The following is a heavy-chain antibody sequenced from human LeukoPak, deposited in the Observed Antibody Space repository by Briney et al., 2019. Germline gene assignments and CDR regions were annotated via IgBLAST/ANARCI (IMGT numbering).Heavy chain of an antibody. CDR3: ARDGGPPRTFRYNGLDV. V-gene: IGHV1-18*01. Sequence: ASVTVSCKASGYTFINYDISWVRQAPGHGLEWMGWISTYNGNTNYALELQGRVTMTTDRSTSTAYMEVRSLRSDDTAVYYCARDGGPPRTFRYNGLDVWGQGTTVTVSS. CDR1: GYTFINYD. D-gene: IGHD2-21*01. J-gene: IGHJ6*02. CDR2: ISTYNGNT.